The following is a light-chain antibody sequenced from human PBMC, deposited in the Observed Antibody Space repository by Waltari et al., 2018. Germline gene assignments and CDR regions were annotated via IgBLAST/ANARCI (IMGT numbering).Light chain of an antibody. V-gene: IGKV1-39*01. CDR1: QSITSS. Sequence: DIQMTQSTSSLSASVGDRVTITCRASQSITSSLNWYQQKPGKAPKLLIHTVSSLQSGVPSRFSGSGSGTDFTLTISSLQPEDFATYSCQQSYYAPWTFGQGTKVEIK. J-gene: IGKJ1*01. CDR3: QQSYYAPWT. CDR2: TVS.